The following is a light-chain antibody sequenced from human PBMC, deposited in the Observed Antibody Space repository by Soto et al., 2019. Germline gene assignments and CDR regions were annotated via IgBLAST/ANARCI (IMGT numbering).Light chain of an antibody. CDR1: QSVSSL. Sequence: EVVMTQSPATLSVSPGERATLSCSASQSVSSLLAWYQQKPGQAPRLLIYGASTRATGIPDRFSASGSGTEFALTISSLQSGDCAVYYCQQYNNWPLTFGGGTKVEIK. CDR3: QQYNNWPLT. J-gene: IGKJ4*01. CDR2: GAS. V-gene: IGKV3-15*01.